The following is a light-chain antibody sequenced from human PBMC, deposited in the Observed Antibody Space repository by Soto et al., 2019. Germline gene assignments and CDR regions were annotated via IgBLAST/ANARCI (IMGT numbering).Light chain of an antibody. CDR1: SSNVGSYNL. CDR3: CSYAGSYTYV. J-gene: IGLJ1*01. V-gene: IGLV2-23*02. Sequence: QSALTQPPPVSGSPGQSITISCTGTSSNVGSYNLVSWYQQHPGKAPKLMIYEVSKRPSGVSNRFSGSKSGNTASLTISGLQAEDEADYHCCSYAGSYTYVFGPGTKVTVL. CDR2: EVS.